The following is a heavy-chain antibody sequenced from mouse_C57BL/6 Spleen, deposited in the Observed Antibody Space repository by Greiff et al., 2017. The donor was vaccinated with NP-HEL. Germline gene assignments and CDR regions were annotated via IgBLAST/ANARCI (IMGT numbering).Heavy chain of an antibody. D-gene: IGHD1-1*01. CDR3: ARKSGTVVAPYDFDY. Sequence: QVQLKQSGAELVKPGASVKISCKASGYAFSSYWMNWVKQRPGKGLEWIGQIYPGDGDTNYNGKFKGKATLTADKSSSTAYMQLSSLTSEDSAVYFCARKSGTVVAPYDFDYWGQGTTLTVSS. V-gene: IGHV1-80*01. CDR2: IYPGDGDT. J-gene: IGHJ2*01. CDR1: GYAFSSYW.